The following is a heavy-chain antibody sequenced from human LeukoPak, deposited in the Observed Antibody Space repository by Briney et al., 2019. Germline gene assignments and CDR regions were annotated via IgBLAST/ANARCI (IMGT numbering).Heavy chain of an antibody. J-gene: IGHJ4*02. V-gene: IGHV3-23*01. CDR1: GFTFSNYA. D-gene: IGHD4-17*01. CDR2: INGRGGST. CDR3: ARAFSAVTTTGDFDY. Sequence: GGSLRLSCAASGFTFSNYAMSWVRQAPGKGLEWVSSINGRGGSTYYADSVKGRFTISRDNAKNSLYLQMNSLRAEDTAVYYCARAFSAVTTTGDFDYWGQGTLVTVSS.